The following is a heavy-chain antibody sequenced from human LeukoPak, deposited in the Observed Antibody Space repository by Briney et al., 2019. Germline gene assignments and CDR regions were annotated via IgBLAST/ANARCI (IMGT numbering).Heavy chain of an antibody. CDR2: IRFDGSDK. Sequence: GGSLRLSCAASGFTFSTYGMHWVRQAPGKGLEWVAFIRFDGSDKYYADSVKGRFTISRDNSKNTLYLQMNSLRAEDTALYYCAREVATFDYWGQGALVTVSS. J-gene: IGHJ4*02. D-gene: IGHD2-15*01. V-gene: IGHV3-30*02. CDR3: AREVATFDY. CDR1: GFTFSTYG.